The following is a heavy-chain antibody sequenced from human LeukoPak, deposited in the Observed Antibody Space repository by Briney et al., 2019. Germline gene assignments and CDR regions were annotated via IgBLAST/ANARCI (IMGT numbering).Heavy chain of an antibody. CDR2: ISSSSYI. Sequence: GGSLRLSCAASGFTFSSYSMNWVRQAPGKGLEWVSSISSSSYIFYADSVKGRFTISRDNAKNSLYLQMNSLRAEDTAVYYCARDMIGTALATFDYWGQGTLVTVSS. V-gene: IGHV3-21*01. J-gene: IGHJ4*02. CDR1: GFTFSSYS. D-gene: IGHD1-7*01. CDR3: ARDMIGTALATFDY.